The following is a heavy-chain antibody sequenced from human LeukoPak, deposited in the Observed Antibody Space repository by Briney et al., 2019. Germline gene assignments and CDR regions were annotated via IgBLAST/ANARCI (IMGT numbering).Heavy chain of an antibody. J-gene: IGHJ4*02. CDR3: ARGAYNTGWYYFDY. D-gene: IGHD6-19*01. CDR2: INTDGSTT. CDR1: GFTFSSYW. Sequence: EGSLRLSCAASGFTFSSYWIHWVRQAPGKGLVWVSRINTDGSTTNYADSVKGRFTISRDNAKNTLYLQMNSLRAEDTAVYYCARGAYNTGWYYFDYWGQGTLVTVSS. V-gene: IGHV3-74*01.